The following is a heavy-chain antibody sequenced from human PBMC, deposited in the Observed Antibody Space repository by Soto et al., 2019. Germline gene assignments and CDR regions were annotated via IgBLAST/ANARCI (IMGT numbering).Heavy chain of an antibody. Sequence: GGSLRLSCAASGFGFSSCWMHWVRQAPGKGLVWVSRTNNDGSATTYADSVRGRFTSFRDNAKNTLFLQMTSLGVEDTAVYYCAREMAAISLGAFDIWGEGTMVTVSS. D-gene: IGHD6-19*01. V-gene: IGHV3-74*01. CDR3: AREMAAISLGAFDI. J-gene: IGHJ3*02. CDR1: GFGFSSCW. CDR2: TNNDGSAT.